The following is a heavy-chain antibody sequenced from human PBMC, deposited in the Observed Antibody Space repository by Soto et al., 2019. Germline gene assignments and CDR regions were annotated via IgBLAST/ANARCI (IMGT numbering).Heavy chain of an antibody. Sequence: QVQLVESGGRVVQPGRSLRLSCAASGFIFNRYAIHWVRQTPGKGLEWVAVISKDGSVQYYADSVRGRFIISRDKSKDTVYLEXXXXXXXXXXXXYXXXXRSGAVPDSFGYXGXGXXXTVSX. J-gene: IGHJ4*01. CDR2: ISKDGSVQ. CDR3: XXXRSGAVPDSFGY. V-gene: IGHV3-30-3*01. D-gene: IGHD3-3*01. CDR1: GFIFNRYA.